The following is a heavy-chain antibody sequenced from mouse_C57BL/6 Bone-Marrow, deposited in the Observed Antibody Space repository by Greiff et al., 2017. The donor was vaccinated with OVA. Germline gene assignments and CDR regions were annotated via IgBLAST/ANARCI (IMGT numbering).Heavy chain of an antibody. V-gene: IGHV1-50*01. Sequence: QVHVKQPGAELVKPGASVKLSCKASGYTFTSYWMQWVKQRPGQGLEWIGEFDPSDSYTNYNQKFKGKATLTVDTSSSTAYMQLSSLTSEDSAVYYCARSGDGFKWYFDVGGTGTTVTVSS. J-gene: IGHJ1*03. CDR3: ARSGDGFKWYFDV. CDR2: FDPSDSYT. CDR1: GYTFTSYW. D-gene: IGHD2-3*01.